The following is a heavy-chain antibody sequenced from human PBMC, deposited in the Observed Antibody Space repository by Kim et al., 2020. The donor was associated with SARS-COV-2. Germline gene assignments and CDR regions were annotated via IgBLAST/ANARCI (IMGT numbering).Heavy chain of an antibody. CDR1: GFTFSSSA. V-gene: IGHV3-73*01. Sequence: GGSLRLSCAASGFTFSSSAMRWVRQASGKGLEWVAPIRGSADSYYTAYAASGQGTFSIARDDSKNTAYLHRKRLETEDAALCAYTRCEWELRNS. CDR3: TRCEWELRNS. D-gene: IGHD1-26*01. CDR2: IRGSADSYYT. J-gene: IGHJ5*01.